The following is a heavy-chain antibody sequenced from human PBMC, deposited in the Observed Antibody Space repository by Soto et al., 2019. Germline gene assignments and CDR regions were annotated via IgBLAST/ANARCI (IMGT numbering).Heavy chain of an antibody. CDR3: ARDSGPNFWSGYYPVY. J-gene: IGHJ4*02. CDR1: GGSFSGYY. D-gene: IGHD3-3*01. CDR2: INHSGST. Sequence: SSETLSLTCAVYGGSFSGYYWSWIRQPPGKGLEWIGEINHSGSTNYNPSLKSRVTISVDTSKNQFSLKLSSVKAADTAVYYCARDSGPNFWSGYYPVYWGQGTLVTVSS. V-gene: IGHV4-34*01.